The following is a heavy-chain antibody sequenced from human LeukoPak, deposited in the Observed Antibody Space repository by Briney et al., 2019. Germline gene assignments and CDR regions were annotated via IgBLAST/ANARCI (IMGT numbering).Heavy chain of an antibody. J-gene: IGHJ4*02. D-gene: IGHD6-13*01. V-gene: IGHV3-30*02. CDR1: GFTFSSYG. CDR3: AKDQGIAAAGYPDY. Sequence: GSLRLSCAASGFTFSSYGMHWVRQAPGKGLEWVAFIRYDGSNKYYADSVKGRFTISRDNSKNTLYLQMNSLRAEDTAVYYCAKDQGIAAAGYPDYWGQGTLVTVSS. CDR2: IRYDGSNK.